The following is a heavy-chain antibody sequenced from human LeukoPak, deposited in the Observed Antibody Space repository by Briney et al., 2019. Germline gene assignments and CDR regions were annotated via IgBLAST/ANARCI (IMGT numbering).Heavy chain of an antibody. V-gene: IGHV3-21*04. D-gene: IGHD6-13*01. Sequence: GGSLRLSCAASGFTFSSYSMNWVRQAPGKGLEGVSSISSSSSYIYYADSVKGRFTISRDNSKNTLYLQMNSLRAEDTAVYYCAKAGIAAAYSYYYYYMDVWGKGTTVTISS. CDR1: GFTFSSYS. J-gene: IGHJ6*03. CDR2: ISSSSSYI. CDR3: AKAGIAAAYSYYYYYMDV.